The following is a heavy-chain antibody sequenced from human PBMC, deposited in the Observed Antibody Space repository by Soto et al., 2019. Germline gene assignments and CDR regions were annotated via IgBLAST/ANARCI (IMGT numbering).Heavy chain of an antibody. CDR1: GGFSSSDDYY. CDR3: ARQDYDLLTDSGNWFDP. CDR2: MYYTGST. Sequence: PSETLSLTCTVSGGFSSSDDYYMSWIRKAPGKGLEWIGYMYYTGSTQYNPSLKSRITISVDTSKNQFSLKLRSVTAADTAVYYCARQDYDLLTDSGNWFDPWGQGILDTVSS. V-gene: IGHV4-30-4*01. J-gene: IGHJ5*02. D-gene: IGHD3-9*01.